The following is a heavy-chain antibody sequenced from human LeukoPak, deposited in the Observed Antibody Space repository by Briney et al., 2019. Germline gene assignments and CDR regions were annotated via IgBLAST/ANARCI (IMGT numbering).Heavy chain of an antibody. Sequence: GGSLRLSCAASGFTFSSYGMHWVRQAPGKGLEWVAVISHDGSKKYYADSVKGRFTISRDNSKNTLYLQMNSLRDEDTAVYYCAKDPYSGSFEYFQHWGQGTLVTVSS. CDR2: ISHDGSKK. J-gene: IGHJ1*01. CDR3: AKDPYSGSFEYFQH. V-gene: IGHV3-30*18. CDR1: GFTFSSYG. D-gene: IGHD1-26*01.